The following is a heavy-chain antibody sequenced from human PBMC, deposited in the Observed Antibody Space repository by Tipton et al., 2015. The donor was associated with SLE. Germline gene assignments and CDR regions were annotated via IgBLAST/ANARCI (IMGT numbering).Heavy chain of an antibody. CDR2: VYYGGNT. Sequence: TLSLTCTVSGGPIDNYYCSWIRQSPDKGLEWIGYVYYGGNTNYNPSLKSRVTLSVDTSKNQFSLKLSSVTAADTAVYYCARHPKRESGSQFLFDYWGQGTLVTVSS. CDR3: ARHPKRESGSQFLFDY. V-gene: IGHV4-59*08. CDR1: GGPIDNYY. J-gene: IGHJ4*02. D-gene: IGHD2-21*01.